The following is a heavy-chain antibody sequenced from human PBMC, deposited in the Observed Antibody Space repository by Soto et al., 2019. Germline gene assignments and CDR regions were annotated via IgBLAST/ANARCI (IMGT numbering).Heavy chain of an antibody. Sequence: PSETLSLTCAVYGGPFSGYYWSWIRPPPGKGLEWIGEINHSGSTNYNPSLKIRVTISVDTPKNQFSLNLCSVAAADTAPYYCERDTAVWSGYTKDYFDYWGQGTLVAVSA. CDR2: INHSGST. CDR1: GGPFSGYY. D-gene: IGHD3-3*01. V-gene: IGHV4-34*01. J-gene: IGHJ4*02. CDR3: ERDTAVWSGYTKDYFDY.